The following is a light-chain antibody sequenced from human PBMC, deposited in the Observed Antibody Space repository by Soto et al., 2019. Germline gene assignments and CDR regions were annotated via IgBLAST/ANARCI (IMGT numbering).Light chain of an antibody. CDR3: QQFASSLYT. Sequence: EIVLTQSPGTLSLSPGERATLSCRASQGVSNTYLAWYQQKPGQAPRLLIYAASSRATGIPDRFSGSGSGTDFTLTISRLEHEDFAVYYCQQFASSLYTFGQGTKLDIK. CDR1: QGVSNTY. J-gene: IGKJ2*01. V-gene: IGKV3-20*01. CDR2: AAS.